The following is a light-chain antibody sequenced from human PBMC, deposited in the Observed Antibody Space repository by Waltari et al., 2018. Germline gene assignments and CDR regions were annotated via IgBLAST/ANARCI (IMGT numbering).Light chain of an antibody. Sequence: QSVLTQPPSVSGAPGQRVTISCTGSSSNIGAGYDVHWYQQLPGTAPKLLLYGNSNRPSGVPDRFSGSKSDTSASLAITGLQAEDEADYYCQSYDSSLSGFWVFGGGTKLTVL. J-gene: IGLJ3*02. CDR3: QSYDSSLSGFWV. CDR1: SSNIGAGYD. CDR2: GNS. V-gene: IGLV1-40*01.